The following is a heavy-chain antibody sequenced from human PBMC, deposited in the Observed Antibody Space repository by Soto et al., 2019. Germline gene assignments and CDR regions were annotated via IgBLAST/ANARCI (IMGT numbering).Heavy chain of an antibody. D-gene: IGHD3-3*01. J-gene: IGHJ5*02. CDR3: AREGYYDFWSGYSNWFDP. CDR2: INHSGST. Sequence: SETLSLTCAVYGGSFSGYYWSCIRQPPGKGLEWIGEINHSGSTNYNPSLKSRVTISVDTSKNQFSLKLSSVTAADTAVYYCAREGYYDFWSGYSNWFDPWGQGTLVTVSS. CDR1: GGSFSGYY. V-gene: IGHV4-34*01.